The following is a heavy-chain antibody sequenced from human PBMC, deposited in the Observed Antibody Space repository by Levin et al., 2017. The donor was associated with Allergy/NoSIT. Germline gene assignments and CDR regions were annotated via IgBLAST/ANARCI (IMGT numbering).Heavy chain of an antibody. CDR1: GFTFSSYS. D-gene: IGHD3-3*01. CDR3: ARAPFLEWSIYYYYYGMDV. Sequence: NPGGSLRLSCAASGFTFSSYSMNWVRQAPGKGLEWVSSISSSSSYIYYADSVKGRFTISRDNAKNSLYLQMNSLRAEDTAVYYCARAPFLEWSIYYYYYGMDVWGQGTTVTVSS. CDR2: ISSSSSYI. J-gene: IGHJ6*02. V-gene: IGHV3-21*01.